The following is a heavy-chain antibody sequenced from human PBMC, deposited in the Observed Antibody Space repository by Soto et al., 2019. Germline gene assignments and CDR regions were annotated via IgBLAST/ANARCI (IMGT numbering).Heavy chain of an antibody. CDR3: ARYCSVVVVAATWYYFDY. D-gene: IGHD2-15*01. CDR1: GFTFSSYG. CDR2: IWYDGSNK. J-gene: IGHJ4*02. Sequence: GGSLRLSCAASGFTFSSYGMHWVRQAPGKGLEWVAVIWYDGSNKYYADSVKGRFTISRDNSKNTLYLQMNSLRAEDTAVYYCARYCSVVVVAATWYYFDYWGQGTLVTVSS. V-gene: IGHV3-33*01.